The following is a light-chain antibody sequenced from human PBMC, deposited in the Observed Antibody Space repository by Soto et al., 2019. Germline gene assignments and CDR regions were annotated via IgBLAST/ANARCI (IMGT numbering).Light chain of an antibody. CDR2: GAS. CDR1: QSISRY. V-gene: IGKV3-20*01. CDR3: QQYGSSPPT. J-gene: IGKJ1*01. Sequence: IVLTQSPGTLSLSPGERTTLSCRASQSISRYLAWYQQKPGQGPRLLIYGASCRATGTPDRFSGSGSGTDFTLTINRLEPEDFARYYCQQYGSSPPTFGQGTKVEIK.